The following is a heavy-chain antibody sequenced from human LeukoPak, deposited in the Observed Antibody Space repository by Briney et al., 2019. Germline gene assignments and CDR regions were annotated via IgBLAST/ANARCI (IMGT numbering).Heavy chain of an antibody. CDR2: ISWNSGSI. CDR1: GFTFDDYA. Sequence: SLRLSCAASGFTFDDYAMHWVRQAPGKGLEWVSGISWNSGSIGYADSVKGRLTISRDNAKNSLYLQMNSLRAEDTALYYCAKDRDEKATTFDYWGQGTLATVSS. CDR3: AKDRDEKATTFDY. D-gene: IGHD5-24*01. J-gene: IGHJ4*02. V-gene: IGHV3-9*01.